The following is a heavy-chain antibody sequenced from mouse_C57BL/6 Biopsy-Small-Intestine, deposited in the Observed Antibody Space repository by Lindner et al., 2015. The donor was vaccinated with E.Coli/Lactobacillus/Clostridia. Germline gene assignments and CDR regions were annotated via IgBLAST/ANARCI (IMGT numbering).Heavy chain of an antibody. CDR2: INPSSGYT. CDR1: GFNIKDYY. D-gene: IGHD1-1*01. CDR3: ARESYGSLYYFDY. Sequence: VQLQESGAELVKPGASVKLSCTASGFNIKDYYMHWVKQRPGQGLEWIGYINPSSGYTKYNQKFKDKATLTADKSSSTAYMQLSSLTYEDSAVYYCARESYGSLYYFDYWGQGTTLTVSS. J-gene: IGHJ2*01. V-gene: IGHV1-7*01.